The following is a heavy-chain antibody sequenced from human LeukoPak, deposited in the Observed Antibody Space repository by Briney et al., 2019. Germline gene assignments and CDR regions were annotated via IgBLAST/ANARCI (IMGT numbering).Heavy chain of an antibody. D-gene: IGHD6-19*01. CDR2: IHYSGTT. CDR3: ARQGYSSGWYPGSYYYYGMDV. V-gene: IGHV4-39*01. Sequence: PSETLSLTCTVSGGSISDGTYYWGWIRQPPGKGLEWIGTIHYSGTTHYNRSLKSRVTLSVDTSKNQFSLKLSSVTAADTAVYYCARQGYSSGWYPGSYYYYGMDVWGQGTTVTVSS. J-gene: IGHJ6*02. CDR1: GGSISDGTYY.